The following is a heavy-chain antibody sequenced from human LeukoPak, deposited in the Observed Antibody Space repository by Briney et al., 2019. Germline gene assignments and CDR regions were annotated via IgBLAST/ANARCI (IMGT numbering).Heavy chain of an antibody. CDR2: INPSGGST. J-gene: IGHJ4*02. CDR3: ARALRSSIAARVFGY. V-gene: IGHV1-46*01. CDR1: GYTLTSYY. D-gene: IGHD6-6*01. Sequence: ASVKVSCTASGYTLTSYYMHWVRQAPGQGLEWMGIINPSGGSTSDAQKFQGRVTMTRDMSTSTVYMELSSLRAEDTAVYYCARALRSSIAARVFGYWGQGTLVTVSS.